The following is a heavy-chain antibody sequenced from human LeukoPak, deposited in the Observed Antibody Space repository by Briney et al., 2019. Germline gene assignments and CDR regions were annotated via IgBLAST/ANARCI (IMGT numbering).Heavy chain of an antibody. CDR3: ARGAVPAARRSWFDP. D-gene: IGHD2-2*01. Sequence: PSETLSLTCTVSGGSISSYYWSWIRQPPGKGLEWIGYIYYSGSTNYNPSLKSRVTISVDTSKNQFSLKLSSVTAADTAVYYCARGAVPAARRSWFDPWGQGTLVTVSS. CDR1: GGSISSYY. J-gene: IGHJ5*02. V-gene: IGHV4-59*01. CDR2: IYYSGST.